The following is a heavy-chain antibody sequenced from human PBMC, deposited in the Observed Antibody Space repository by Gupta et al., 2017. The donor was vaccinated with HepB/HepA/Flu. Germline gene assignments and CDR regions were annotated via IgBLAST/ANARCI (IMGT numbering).Heavy chain of an antibody. CDR3: ARIRGRYYYYYMDV. V-gene: IGHV4-34*01. CDR2: INHSGST. Sequence: QVQLQQWGAGLLKPSETLSLTCAVYGGSFSGYYWSWIRQPPGKGLEWIGEINHSGSTNYNPSLKSRVTISVDTSKNQFSLKLSSVTAADTAVYYCARIRGRYYYYYMDVWGKGTTVTVSS. CDR1: GGSFSGYY. J-gene: IGHJ6*03. D-gene: IGHD6-25*01.